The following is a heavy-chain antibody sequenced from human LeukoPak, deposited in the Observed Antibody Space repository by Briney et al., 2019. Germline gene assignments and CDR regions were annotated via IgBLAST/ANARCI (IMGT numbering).Heavy chain of an antibody. J-gene: IGHJ2*01. Sequence: GASVKVSCKASGYTFTGYYMHWVRQAPGQGLEWMGWINPNSGGTNYAQKFQGRVTMTRDTSISTAYMELSRLRSDDTAVYYCARSLDRRPSHFDLWGRGTLVTVSS. V-gene: IGHV1-2*02. CDR1: GYTFTGYY. CDR3: ARSLDRRPSHFDL. CDR2: INPNSGGT. D-gene: IGHD3/OR15-3a*01.